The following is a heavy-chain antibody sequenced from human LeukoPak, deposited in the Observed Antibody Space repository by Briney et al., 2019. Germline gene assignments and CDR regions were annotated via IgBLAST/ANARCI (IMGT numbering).Heavy chain of an antibody. CDR2: ISYDGSNK. CDR1: GFTFSSYG. J-gene: IGHJ4*02. D-gene: IGHD2-2*02. V-gene: IGHV3-30*03. CDR3: ARVPAGYCSSTSCYTSYFDY. Sequence: GGSLRLSCAASGFTFSSYGMHWVRQAPGKGLEWVAVISYDGSNKYYADSVKGRFTISRDNSKNTLYLQMNSLRAEDTAVYYCARVPAGYCSSTSCYTSYFDYWGQGTLVTVSS.